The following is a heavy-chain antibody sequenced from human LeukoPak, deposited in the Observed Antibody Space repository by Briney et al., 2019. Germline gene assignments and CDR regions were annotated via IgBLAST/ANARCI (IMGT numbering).Heavy chain of an antibody. D-gene: IGHD4-23*01. J-gene: IGHJ4*02. CDR1: GGSISSSSW. V-gene: IGHV4-4*02. CDR2: IYRSGST. CDR3: ARNGGNSDFGY. Sequence: PSETLSLTCAVSGGSISSSSWWSWVRQPPGKGLEWIGEIYRSGSTNYNPSLKSRVTISVDKSKNQFSLKLNSMTAADTAVYYCARNGGNSDFGYWGQGTLVTVSS.